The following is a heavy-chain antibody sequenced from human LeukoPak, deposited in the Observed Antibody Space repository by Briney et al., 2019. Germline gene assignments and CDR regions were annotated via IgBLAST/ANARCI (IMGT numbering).Heavy chain of an antibody. J-gene: IGHJ6*02. V-gene: IGHV3-21*01. CDR1: GFTFSSYS. CDR3: AREAFRYYGMDV. D-gene: IGHD2/OR15-2a*01. Sequence: PGGSLRLSCTASGFTFSSYSMNWVRQVPGKGLEWVSSIDSSSSYIYYTDSVKGRFTISRDNAKNSLYLQMNSLRAEDTAVYYCAREAFRYYGMDVWGQGTTVTVSS. CDR2: IDSSSSYI.